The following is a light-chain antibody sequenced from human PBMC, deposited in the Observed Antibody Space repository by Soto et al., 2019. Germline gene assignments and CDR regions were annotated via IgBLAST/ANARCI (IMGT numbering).Light chain of an antibody. Sequence: QSVLTQPASVSGSPGQSITISCTGTSSDVGAYTYVSWYQQHPGKATKLMIFEVSDRPSGVSNRFSGSKSGNTASLTISGLQAEDEADYYCSSYTTSNTLVFGGGTKLTVL. V-gene: IGLV2-14*01. CDR3: SSYTTSNTLV. CDR1: SSDVGAYTY. J-gene: IGLJ2*01. CDR2: EVS.